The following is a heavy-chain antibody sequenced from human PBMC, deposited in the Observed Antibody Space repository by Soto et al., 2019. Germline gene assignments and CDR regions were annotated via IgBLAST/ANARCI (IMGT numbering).Heavy chain of an antibody. CDR3: ARDYCSGGSCYSYFDY. J-gene: IGHJ4*02. V-gene: IGHV1-3*01. D-gene: IGHD2-15*01. CDR1: GYTFTSYS. Sequence: ASVKVSCKASGYTFTSYSMHWVRQSPEQRLEWMGWINAGNGNTKYSQKFQGRVTITRDTSASTAYMELSSLRSEDTAVYYCARDYCSGGSCYSYFDYWGQGTLVTVSS. CDR2: INAGNGNT.